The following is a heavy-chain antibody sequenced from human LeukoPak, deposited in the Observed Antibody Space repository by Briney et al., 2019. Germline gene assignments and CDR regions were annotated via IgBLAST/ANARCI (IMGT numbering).Heavy chain of an antibody. CDR3: ARGRRRFLEWLHTFGAFDI. CDR2: INPSGGST. CDR1: GYTFTSYY. Sequence: ASVEVSCKASGYTFTSYYMHWVRQAPGQGLEWMGIINPSGGSTSYAQKFQGRVTMTRDTSTSTVYMELSSLRSEDTAVYYCARGRRRFLEWLHTFGAFDIWGQGTMVTVSS. D-gene: IGHD3-3*01. V-gene: IGHV1-46*01. J-gene: IGHJ3*02.